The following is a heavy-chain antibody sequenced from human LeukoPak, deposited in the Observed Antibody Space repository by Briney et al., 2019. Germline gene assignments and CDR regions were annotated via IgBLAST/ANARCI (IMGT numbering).Heavy chain of an antibody. CDR1: GYTFTGYY. Sequence: ASVKVSCKASGYTFTGYYVHWVRQAPGQGLEWIGWINAYNGNTNYGRKLQGRVTMTTDTTTSTAYMELRSLRSDDTAVYYCARDAGKLSCSHWGQGTLVTVSS. J-gene: IGHJ4*02. D-gene: IGHD1-14*01. V-gene: IGHV1-18*04. CDR3: ARDAGKLSCSH. CDR2: INAYNGNT.